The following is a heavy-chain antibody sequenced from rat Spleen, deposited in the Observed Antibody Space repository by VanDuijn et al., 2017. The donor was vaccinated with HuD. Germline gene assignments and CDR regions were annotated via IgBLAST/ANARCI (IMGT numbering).Heavy chain of an antibody. D-gene: IGHD1-12*01. Sequence: QVQLKETGPGLVQPTQTLSITCTVSGFSLTSYYMQWVRQTPGKGLEWMGFIRSGGSTEYNSEFKSRLIISRDISKSQVFLRMNSLQTEDTATYYCVRANRESYAHFDYWGQGVMVTVSS. CDR2: IRSGGST. CDR1: GFSLTSYY. V-gene: IGHV2-65*01. CDR3: VRANRESYAHFDY. J-gene: IGHJ2*01.